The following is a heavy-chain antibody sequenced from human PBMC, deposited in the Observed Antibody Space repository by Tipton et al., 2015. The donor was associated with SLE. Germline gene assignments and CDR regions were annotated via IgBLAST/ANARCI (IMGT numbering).Heavy chain of an antibody. CDR1: GYTFTDYY. Sequence: QLVQSGPEVKKPGASVKVSCKASGYTFTDYYMYWVRQAPGQGLEWMGWINPNSGGTNYAQKFQGRVTMTRDTSISIAYMELSRLRSDDTAVYYCTRGGIVGSMAAFDIWGQGTMVTVSS. D-gene: IGHD1-26*01. CDR2: INPNSGGT. CDR3: TRGGIVGSMAAFDI. V-gene: IGHV1-2*02. J-gene: IGHJ3*02.